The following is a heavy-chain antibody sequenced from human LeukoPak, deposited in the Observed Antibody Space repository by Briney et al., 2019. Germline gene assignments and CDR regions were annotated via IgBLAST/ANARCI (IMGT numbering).Heavy chain of an antibody. V-gene: IGHV3-64D*09. J-gene: IGHJ4*02. CDR2: ISSSGGST. D-gene: IGHD5-12*01. CDR1: GFTFSIYA. Sequence: GGSLTLSCSASGFTFSIYAWLCVRQPPGKGLEYVSAISSSGGSTYYADSVKGRFTISRDNSKNTLYLQMSSLRGEDTAVYYCVKETVYSGTRGFLDWWGQGTLVTVSS. CDR3: VKETVYSGTRGFLDW.